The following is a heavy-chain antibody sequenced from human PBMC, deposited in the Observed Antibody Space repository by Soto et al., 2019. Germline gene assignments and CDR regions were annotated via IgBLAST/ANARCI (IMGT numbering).Heavy chain of an antibody. CDR2: ISYDGSNK. CDR1: GFTFSSYG. J-gene: IGHJ3*02. Sequence: QVQLVESGGGVVQPGRSLRLSCAASGFTFSSYGMHWVRQAPGKGLEWVAVISYDGSNKYYADSVKGRFAISRENSKITVYLQMNSLRAADTAVYYCAKVFFSPATMATKLGDAFDIWGQGTMVTVSS. V-gene: IGHV3-30*18. D-gene: IGHD5-12*01. CDR3: AKVFFSPATMATKLGDAFDI.